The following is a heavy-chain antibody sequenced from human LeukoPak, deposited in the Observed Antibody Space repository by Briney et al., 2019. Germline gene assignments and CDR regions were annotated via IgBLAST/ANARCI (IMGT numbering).Heavy chain of an antibody. J-gene: IGHJ4*02. V-gene: IGHV3-74*01. CDR2: MNSDGSFT. CDR1: GFTFSSYW. Sequence: PGGSLRLSCAASGFTFSSYWMHWVRQAPGKGLVWVSRMNSDGSFTNYADSVKGRFTISRDNSKNTLYLQMNSLRAEDTAVYYCARSWYSYDSSGAPGRWGQGTLVTVSS. D-gene: IGHD3-22*01. CDR3: ARSWYSYDSSGAPGR.